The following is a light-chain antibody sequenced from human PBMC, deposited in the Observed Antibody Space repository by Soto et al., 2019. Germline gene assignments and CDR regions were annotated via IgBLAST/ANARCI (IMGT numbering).Light chain of an antibody. CDR3: QQYFRWPPWT. V-gene: IGKV3-15*01. Sequence: EVLMTQSPATLSVSPGDRVTLSCRASLSVSSDLAWYQQKPGQAPTLLIHGASIRATGVPARFSGSGSGTDFTLTIDSLQSEDVADYYCQQYFRWPPWTFGQGTKVDIK. CDR2: GAS. CDR1: LSVSSD. J-gene: IGKJ1*01.